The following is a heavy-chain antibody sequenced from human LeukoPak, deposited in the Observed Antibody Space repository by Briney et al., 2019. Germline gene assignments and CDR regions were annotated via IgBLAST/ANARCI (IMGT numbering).Heavy chain of an antibody. J-gene: IGHJ4*02. CDR3: ATGDGDSRYYFDS. CDR1: GFSLSTYW. D-gene: IGHD4-17*01. Sequence: GGSLRLSCAASGFSLSTYWMHWVRQAPGEGLVWVSRISSDGSSTKYADSVKGRFTISRDNAKNTLYLQVNSLRAEDTAVYYCATGDGDSRYYFDSWGQGTLVTVSS. V-gene: IGHV3-74*01. CDR2: ISSDGSST.